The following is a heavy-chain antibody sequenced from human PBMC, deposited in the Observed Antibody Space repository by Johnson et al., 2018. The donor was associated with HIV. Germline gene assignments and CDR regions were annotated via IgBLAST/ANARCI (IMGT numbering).Heavy chain of an antibody. CDR1: GFTVSSNY. CDR3: ARIAVVVQHDAFDI. D-gene: IGHD2-15*01. CDR2: SGTGNTA. V-gene: IGHV3-53*01. Sequence: VQLVESGGGLIQPGGSLRLSCAASGFTVSSNYMSWVRQAPGKGLECVSGVSGTGNTAYYADSVKGRFTISRDNSKNTLYLQMNSLRAEDTAVYYCARIAVVVQHDAFDIWGQGTMVTVSS. J-gene: IGHJ3*02.